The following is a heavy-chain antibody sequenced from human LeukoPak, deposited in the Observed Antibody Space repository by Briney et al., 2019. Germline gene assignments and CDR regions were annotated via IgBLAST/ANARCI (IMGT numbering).Heavy chain of an antibody. CDR3: ARVQLERRVDYYCYYLDV. V-gene: IGHV3-66*01. Sequence: PGGSLRLSCAASEFSVGSNYMTWVRQAPGKGLEWVSLIYSGGSTYYADSVKGRFTISRDNSKNTLYLQMNSLRAEDTAVYYCARVQLERRVDYYCYYLDVWGKGTTVTVSS. D-gene: IGHD1-1*01. CDR1: EFSVGSNY. J-gene: IGHJ6*03. CDR2: IYSGGST.